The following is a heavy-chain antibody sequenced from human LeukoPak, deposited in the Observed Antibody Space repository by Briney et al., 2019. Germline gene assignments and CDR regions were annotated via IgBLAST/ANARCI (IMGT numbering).Heavy chain of an antibody. CDR3: ARDLKSTHLDY. V-gene: IGHV3-7*01. CDR2: IKQDGSER. J-gene: IGHJ4*02. CDR1: GFTFRGFS. Sequence: GGSLRLSCAASGFTFRGFSMSWVRQSPTKGLEWVANIKQDGSERYYVDSVKGRFTISRDNAKNSLSLQMNNLRVEDTAVYYCARDLKSTHLDYWGQGSLVTASS. D-gene: IGHD5/OR15-5a*01.